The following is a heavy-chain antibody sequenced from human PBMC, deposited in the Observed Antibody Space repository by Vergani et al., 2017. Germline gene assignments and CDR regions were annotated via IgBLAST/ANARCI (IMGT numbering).Heavy chain of an antibody. CDR1: GGSISSYY. D-gene: IGHD3-3*01. CDR2: IYTSGST. V-gene: IGHV4-4*07. J-gene: IGHJ4*02. CDR3: ARGPTPGYDFWSGYSVFDY. Sequence: QVQLPESGPGLVKPSETLSLTCTVSGGSISSYYWSWIRQPAGKGLEWIGRIYTSGSTNYNPSLKSRVTMSVDTSKNQFSLKLSSVTAADTAVYYCARGPTPGYDFWSGYSVFDYWGQGTLVTVSS.